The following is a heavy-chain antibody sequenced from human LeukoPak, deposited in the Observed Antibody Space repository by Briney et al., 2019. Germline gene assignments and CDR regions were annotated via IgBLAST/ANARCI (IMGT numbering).Heavy chain of an antibody. J-gene: IGHJ4*02. CDR3: AKDFDWLPDY. V-gene: IGHV3-43*01. CDR1: GFTFDKYT. D-gene: IGHD3-9*01. CDR2: INRDGRTT. Sequence: SGGSLRLSCVASGFTFDKYTMHWIRQAPGKGLEWVSLINRDGRTTYYADSVKGRFTISRDNSRNSLYLQMNSLRTEDSALYYCAKDFDWLPDYWGQGTLVTVSS.